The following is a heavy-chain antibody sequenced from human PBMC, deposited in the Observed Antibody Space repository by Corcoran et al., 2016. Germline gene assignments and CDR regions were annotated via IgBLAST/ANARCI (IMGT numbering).Heavy chain of an antibody. Sequence: QVQLVQSGAEVKKPGASVKVSCKASGYTFTSYYMHWVRQAPGQGLEWMGIINPSGGSTSYAQKFQGRVTMTRDTSTSTVYMELSSLRSEDTAVYFCARVRRGYYSDYYYYGMDVWGQGTTVTVSS. CDR3: ARVRRGYYSDYYYYGMDV. V-gene: IGHV1-46*01. CDR1: GYTFTSYY. CDR2: INPSGGST. D-gene: IGHD3-3*01. J-gene: IGHJ6*02.